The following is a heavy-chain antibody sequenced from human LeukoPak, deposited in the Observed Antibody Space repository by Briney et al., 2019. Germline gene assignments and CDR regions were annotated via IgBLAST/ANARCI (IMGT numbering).Heavy chain of an antibody. CDR2: ISGSGGST. CDR3: AKDMYGGSYYGLIDY. J-gene: IGHJ4*02. CDR1: GFTFSSYA. V-gene: IGHV3-23*01. D-gene: IGHD1-26*01. Sequence: PGGSLRLSCAASGFTFSSYAMSWVRQAPGKGLEWVSAISGSGGSTYYADSVKGRFTISRDNSKNTLYLQMNSLRAEDTAVYYCAKDMYGGSYYGLIDYWGQGTLVAVSS.